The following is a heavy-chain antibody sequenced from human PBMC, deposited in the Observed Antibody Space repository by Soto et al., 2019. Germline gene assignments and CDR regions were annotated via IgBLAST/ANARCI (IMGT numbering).Heavy chain of an antibody. CDR2: ISGSGGST. Sequence: EVQLLESGGGLVQPGGSLRLSCAASGFTFSSYAMNWVRQAPGKGLEWVSAISGSGGSTYFADSVKGRFTISRDNSKNTLYLQMNSLRAEDTAVYYCVKGRGQLAYYGMDVWGQGTTVTVSS. J-gene: IGHJ6*02. D-gene: IGHD6-6*01. CDR1: GFTFSSYA. V-gene: IGHV3-23*01. CDR3: VKGRGQLAYYGMDV.